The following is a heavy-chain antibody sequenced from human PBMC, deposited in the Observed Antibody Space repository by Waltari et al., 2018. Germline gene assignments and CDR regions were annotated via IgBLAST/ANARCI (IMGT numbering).Heavy chain of an antibody. Sequence: EVQLVESGGGLIQPGGSLSLSCAASGFTFRRHYLSCVRQAPGKGLEWVSVIDSGGSTYYADSVKGRFTISRDNSKNTLYLQMNSLRAEDTAVYYCARDGFWELHAFDIWGQGTMVTVSS. CDR3: ARDGFWELHAFDI. CDR2: IDSGGST. V-gene: IGHV3-53*01. CDR1: GFTFRRHY. J-gene: IGHJ3*02. D-gene: IGHD1-26*01.